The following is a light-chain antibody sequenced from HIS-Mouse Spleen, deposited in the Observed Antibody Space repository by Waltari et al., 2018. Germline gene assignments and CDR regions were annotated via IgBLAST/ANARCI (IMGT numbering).Light chain of an antibody. Sequence: QSVLTQPPSASGTPGQRVTISCSGSSSNIGSNYVYWYQQLPGTAPKLHIYRNNQRPSGVPDRFSGSKSGTSASLAISWLRSEDEADYYCAAWDDSLSGPVFGGGTKLTVL. CDR1: SSNIGSNY. J-gene: IGLJ3*02. V-gene: IGLV1-47*01. CDR3: AAWDDSLSGPV. CDR2: RNN.